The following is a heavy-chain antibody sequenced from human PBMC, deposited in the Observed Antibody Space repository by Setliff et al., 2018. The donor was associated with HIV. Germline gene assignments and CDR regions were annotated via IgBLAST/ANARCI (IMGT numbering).Heavy chain of an antibody. CDR1: RFTFSDYY. Sequence: PGGSLRLSCAASRFTFSDYYMSWIRQAPGKGLEWVSYISSRGTTIYYADSVTGRFTISRDDSKNTLYLQMNSLRAEDTAVYYCAKDKGQKYADYWGQGTVVTVSS. V-gene: IGHV3-11*04. CDR2: ISSRGTTI. CDR3: AKDKGQKYADY. D-gene: IGHD3-10*01. J-gene: IGHJ4*02.